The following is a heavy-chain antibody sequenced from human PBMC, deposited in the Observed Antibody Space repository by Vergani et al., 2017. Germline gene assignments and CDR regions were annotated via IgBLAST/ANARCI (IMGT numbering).Heavy chain of an antibody. Sequence: EVQLVESGGGLVKPGGSLRLSCAASGITFTNAWMSWVRQAPGKGLEWVGRIKANIDGGTTDYAAPVKGRFTISRDDSRNALYVQMNSLKTEDTGVYYCTPGSAEVGYYYGMDVWGQGTTVTVSS. CDR2: IKANIDGGTT. J-gene: IGHJ6*02. CDR1: GITFTNAW. D-gene: IGHD2-15*01. CDR3: TPGSAEVGYYYGMDV. V-gene: IGHV3-15*01.